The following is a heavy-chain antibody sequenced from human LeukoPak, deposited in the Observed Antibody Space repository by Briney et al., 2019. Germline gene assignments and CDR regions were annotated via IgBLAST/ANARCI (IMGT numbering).Heavy chain of an antibody. CDR2: IYHSGST. Sequence: PSQTLSLTCTVSGGSISSGGYYWSWIRQPPGKGLEWIGYIYHSGSTYYNPSLKSRVTISVDRSKNQFSLKLSSVTAADTAVYYCARVPRSYYYCYYMDVWGKGTTVTVSS. J-gene: IGHJ6*03. V-gene: IGHV4-30-2*01. CDR3: ARVPRSYYYCYYMDV. CDR1: GGSISSGGYY.